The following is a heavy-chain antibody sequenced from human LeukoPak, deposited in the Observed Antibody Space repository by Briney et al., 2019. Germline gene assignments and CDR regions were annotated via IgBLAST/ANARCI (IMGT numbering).Heavy chain of an antibody. D-gene: IGHD7-27*01. CDR3: ARARWGDAFDI. V-gene: IGHV3-74*01. Sequence: GGSLRLSCAASGFTFSSYWMHWVRQAPGKGLVWASRINSDGSSTSYADSVKGRFTISRDNAKNTLYLQMNSLRAEDTAVYYCARARWGDAFDIWGQGTMVTVSS. CDR2: INSDGSST. J-gene: IGHJ3*02. CDR1: GFTFSSYW.